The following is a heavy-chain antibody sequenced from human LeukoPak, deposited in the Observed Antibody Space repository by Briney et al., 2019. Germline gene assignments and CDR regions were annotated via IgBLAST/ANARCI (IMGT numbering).Heavy chain of an antibody. J-gene: IGHJ5*02. CDR3: AKGGDFWIGCIFS. CDR2: ISYDGNNK. Sequence: GGSLRLSCAASGFTFSSYGMHWVRQAPGKGLEWVAVISYDGNNKYYAESVKSRFTISRDNSKNTLYLQMNSLRAEDTAVYYCAKGGDFWIGCIFSWGQGTLVTVSS. CDR1: GFTFSSYG. D-gene: IGHD3-3*01. V-gene: IGHV3-30*18.